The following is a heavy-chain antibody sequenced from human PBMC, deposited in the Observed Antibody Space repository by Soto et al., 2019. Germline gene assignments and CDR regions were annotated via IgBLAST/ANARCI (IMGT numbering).Heavy chain of an antibody. V-gene: IGHV4-59*01. CDR3: ARATYYYDGSGSGDAFDV. Sequence: QVQLQESGPGLVKPSETLSLTCTVSGGSISSYYWSWIRQPPGTGLEWIGYISYSGSTNYNPSLKSRVTISVDMPKNQFSLKLSSVTAADTAVYYCARATYYYDGSGSGDAFDVWGQGTMVTVSS. CDR2: ISYSGST. CDR1: GGSISSYY. D-gene: IGHD3-22*01. J-gene: IGHJ3*01.